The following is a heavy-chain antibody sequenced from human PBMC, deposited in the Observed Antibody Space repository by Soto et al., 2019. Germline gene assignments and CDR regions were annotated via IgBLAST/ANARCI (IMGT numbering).Heavy chain of an antibody. D-gene: IGHD4-17*01. V-gene: IGHV1-18*01. CDR1: GYTFSNYD. J-gene: IGHJ5*02. CDR3: ARLKIHDYDDYVNWSDP. Sequence: QVQLVQSGPEVRKPGASVKVSCKASGYTFSNYDITWVRQAPGQGLEWMGWIGTFNGNTNYAQKLQGRVTMTTDTSTNTAYMELRSLRSDDTAVYYCARLKIHDYDDYVNWSDPWGQGTLVTVSS. CDR2: IGTFNGNT.